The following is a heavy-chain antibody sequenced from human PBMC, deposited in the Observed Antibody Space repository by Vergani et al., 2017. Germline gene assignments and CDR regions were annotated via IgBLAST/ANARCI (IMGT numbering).Heavy chain of an antibody. V-gene: IGHV4-34*01. J-gene: IGHJ1*01. Sequence: QVQLQQWGAGLLKPSETLSLTCAVYGGSFRGYYWSWIRQPPGKGLEWIGEINHSGSTNYNPSLKSRVTISVDTSKNQFSLKLSSVTAADTAVYYCARGLRRGQYFQHWGQGTLVTVSS. CDR3: ARGLRRGQYFQH. D-gene: IGHD3-10*01. CDR2: INHSGST. CDR1: GGSFRGYY.